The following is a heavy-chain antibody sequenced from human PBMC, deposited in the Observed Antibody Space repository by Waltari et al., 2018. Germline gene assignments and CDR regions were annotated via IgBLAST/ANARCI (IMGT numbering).Heavy chain of an antibody. Sequence: EWVAFIRYDGSNKYYADSVKGRFTISRDNSKNTLYLQMNSLRAEDTAVYYCAKDLSKSGYPHSWGQGTLVTVSS. CDR2: IRYDGSNK. J-gene: IGHJ4*02. CDR3: AKDLSKSGYPHS. V-gene: IGHV3-30*02. D-gene: IGHD3-22*01.